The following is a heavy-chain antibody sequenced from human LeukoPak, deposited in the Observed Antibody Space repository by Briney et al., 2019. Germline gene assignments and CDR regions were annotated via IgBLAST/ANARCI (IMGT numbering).Heavy chain of an antibody. CDR2: MYKSGGT. CDR1: GGSISSDTYF. CDR3: ARGWHGSNYVVVDY. V-gene: IGHV4-61*02. J-gene: IGHJ4*02. D-gene: IGHD4-11*01. Sequence: SETLSLTCTVSGGSISSDTYFWSWIRQPAGKGLEWIGRMYKSGGTNYNASLQSRVTMSVDTSKNQFSLRLSSVTAADTAVYYCARGWHGSNYVVVDYWGQGTLVTVSS.